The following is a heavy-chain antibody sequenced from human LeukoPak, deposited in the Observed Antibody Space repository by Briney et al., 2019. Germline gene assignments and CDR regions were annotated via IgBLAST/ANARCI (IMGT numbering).Heavy chain of an antibody. J-gene: IGHJ4*02. CDR3: AKDRFSYTTYYYDSSGPNFDY. V-gene: IGHV3-23*01. Sequence: GGSLRLSCAASGFTFSSYAMSWVRQAPGKGLEWVSAISGSGGSTYYADSVKGRFTISRDNSKNTLYLQMNSLRAEDTAVYYCAKDRFSYTTYYYDSSGPNFDYWGQGTLVTVSS. CDR1: GFTFSSYA. CDR2: ISGSGGST. D-gene: IGHD3-22*01.